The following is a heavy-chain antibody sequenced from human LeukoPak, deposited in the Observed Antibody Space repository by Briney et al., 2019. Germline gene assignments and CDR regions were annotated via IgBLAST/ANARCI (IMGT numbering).Heavy chain of an antibody. CDR1: GCTFSIYW. CDR3: TRENSGSLSLEY. D-gene: IGHD1-26*01. CDR2: IKQDGSET. J-gene: IGHJ4*02. Sequence: GGSLRLSCAASGCTFSIYWMNWVRQAPGKGLEWVASIKQDGSETYYMESVQGRFTISRDNDMNFLYLQMGSLRAEDTAVYYCTRENSGSLSLEYWGQGTLVTVSS. V-gene: IGHV3-7*01.